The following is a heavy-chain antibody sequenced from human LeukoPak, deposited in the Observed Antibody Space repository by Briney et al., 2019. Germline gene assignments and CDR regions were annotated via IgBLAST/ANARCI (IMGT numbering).Heavy chain of an antibody. V-gene: IGHV4-34*01. CDR3: ARVGYYYDSSGSSYYFDY. D-gene: IGHD3-22*01. CDR1: GGSFSGYY. Sequence: ASETLSLTCAVYGGSFSGYYWSWIRQPPGKGLEWIGEINHSGSTNYNPSLKSRVTISVDTSKNQFSLKLSSVTAADTAVYYCARVGYYYDSSGSSYYFDYWDQGTPVTVSS. CDR2: INHSGST. J-gene: IGHJ4*02.